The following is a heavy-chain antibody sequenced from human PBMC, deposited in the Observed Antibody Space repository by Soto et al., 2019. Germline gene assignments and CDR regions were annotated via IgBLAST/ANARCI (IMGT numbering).Heavy chain of an antibody. CDR1: GGSVSSGSYY. Sequence: PSETLSLTCTVSGGSVSSGSYYWGWIRQPAGKGLEWIGRFYTSGNTNYNPSLKSRVTMSLDTSKNQFSLKLSSVTAADTAVYFCASDSTGWFDPWGQGTLVTVSS. CDR2: FYTSGNT. CDR3: ASDSTGWFDP. D-gene: IGHD7-27*01. J-gene: IGHJ5*02. V-gene: IGHV4-61*02.